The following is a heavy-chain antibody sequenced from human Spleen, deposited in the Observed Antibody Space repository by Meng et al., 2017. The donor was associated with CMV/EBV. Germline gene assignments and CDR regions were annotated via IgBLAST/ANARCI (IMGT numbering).Heavy chain of an antibody. J-gene: IGHJ4*02. CDR2: INSDGSST. CDR3: ASPKLG. CDR1: GFTFSSYW. Sequence: GESLKISCAASGFTFSSYWMHWVRQAPGKGLVWVSRINSDGSSTSYADSVKGRFTISRDNAKNSLSLQMNSLRVEDTAVYYCASPKLGWGQGTLVTVSS. D-gene: IGHD3-16*01. V-gene: IGHV3-74*01.